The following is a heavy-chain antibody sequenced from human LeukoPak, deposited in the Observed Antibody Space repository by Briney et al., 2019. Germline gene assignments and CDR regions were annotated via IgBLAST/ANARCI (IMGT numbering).Heavy chain of an antibody. CDR1: GGSISSSSYY. Sequence: SETLSLTCTVSGGSISSSSYYWGWIRQPPRKGLEWIGSIYYSGSTYYNPSLKSRVTISVDTSKNQFSLKLSSVTAADTAVYYCARRDIVVLDYWGQGTLVTVPS. V-gene: IGHV4-39*01. J-gene: IGHJ4*02. CDR2: IYYSGST. CDR3: ARRDIVVLDY. D-gene: IGHD2-15*01.